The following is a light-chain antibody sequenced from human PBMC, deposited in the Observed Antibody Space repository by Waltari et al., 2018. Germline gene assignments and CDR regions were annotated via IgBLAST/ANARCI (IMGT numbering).Light chain of an antibody. CDR2: GAS. CDR3: QQYGSSPRKT. Sequence: EIVLTQSPGTLSLSPGERATLSCRASQSVSSSYLAWYQQKPGQAPRLLIYGASSRATGIPDRFSGSGSGTDFTLTISRVEPEDIAVYYCQQYGSSPRKTFGQGTKVEIK. V-gene: IGKV3-20*01. CDR1: QSVSSSY. J-gene: IGKJ1*01.